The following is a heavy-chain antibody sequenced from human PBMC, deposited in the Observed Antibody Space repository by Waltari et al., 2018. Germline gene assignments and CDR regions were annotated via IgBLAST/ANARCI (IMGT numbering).Heavy chain of an antibody. J-gene: IGHJ6*03. CDR2: ISSSSTI. CDR3: ARAADGSGRRSNYYYYVDV. CDR1: GFTFSSYS. Sequence: EVQLVESGGGLVQPGGSLRLSCAASGFTFSSYSMNWVRQAPGKGLEWVSYISSSSTIYYADPVKGRFTISRDNAKNSLYLQMNSLRAEDTAVYYCARAADGSGRRSNYYYYVDVWGKGTTVTVSS. V-gene: IGHV3-48*04. D-gene: IGHD3-10*01.